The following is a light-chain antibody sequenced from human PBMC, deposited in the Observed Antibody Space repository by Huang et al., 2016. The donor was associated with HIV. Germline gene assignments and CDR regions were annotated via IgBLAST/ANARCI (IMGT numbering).Light chain of an antibody. J-gene: IGKJ2*01. CDR3: QQYNGYSPVT. CDR2: RAS. V-gene: IGKV1-5*03. CDR1: QSVSSL. Sequence: DIQMTQSPSTLSASVGDRVTITCRASQSVSSLLAWYQQKPGKAPKLLIYRASSLESGVPSRFSGSGSGSEFTLTISSLQPDDFATYYCQQYNGYSPVTFGQGTKLEIK.